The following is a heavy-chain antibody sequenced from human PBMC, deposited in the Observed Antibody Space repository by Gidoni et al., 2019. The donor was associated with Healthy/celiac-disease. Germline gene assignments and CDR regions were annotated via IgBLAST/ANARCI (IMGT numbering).Heavy chain of an antibody. J-gene: IGHJ6*02. CDR2: ISWNSGSI. Sequence: EVQLVESGGGLVQPGRSLRLSCAASGFTFDDYAMHWVRQAPGKGLEWVSGISWNSGSIGYADSVKGRFTISRDNAKNSLYLQMNSLRAEDTALYYCAKGDSELFYYYGMDVWGQGTTVTVSS. CDR3: AKGDSELFYYYGMDV. D-gene: IGHD1-26*01. CDR1: GFTFDDYA. V-gene: IGHV3-9*01.